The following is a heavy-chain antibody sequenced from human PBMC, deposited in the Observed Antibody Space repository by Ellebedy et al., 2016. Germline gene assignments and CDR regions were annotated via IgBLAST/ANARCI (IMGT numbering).Heavy chain of an antibody. CDR1: GGSISSYY. D-gene: IGHD3-10*01. V-gene: IGHV4-59*08. CDR3: ARQITMVRGVGDFDY. J-gene: IGHJ4*02. CDR2: IYYSGST. Sequence: GSLRLXXTVSGGSISSYYWSWIRQPPGKGLEWIGYIYYSGSTNYNPSLKSRVTISVDTSKNQFSLKLSSVTAADTAVYYCARQITMVRGVGDFDYWGQGTLVTVSS.